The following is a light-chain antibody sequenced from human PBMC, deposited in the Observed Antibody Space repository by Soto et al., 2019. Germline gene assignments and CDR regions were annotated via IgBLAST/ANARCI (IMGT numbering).Light chain of an antibody. J-gene: IGKJ1*01. CDR1: QSISSS. CDR2: GTS. V-gene: IGKV3-15*01. Sequence: EIFLTQSRCTLSLSPVEIATFSCRASQSISSSLAWYQQKPGQGPSLLIYGTSTRAGGVPARFSGGGSGTEFTLTITSLQSEDFAVYYCHQYNGWPRTFGQGTKVDI. CDR3: HQYNGWPRT.